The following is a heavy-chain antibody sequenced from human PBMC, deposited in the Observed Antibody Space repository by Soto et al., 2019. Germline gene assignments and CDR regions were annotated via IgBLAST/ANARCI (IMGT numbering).Heavy chain of an antibody. CDR2: IYYSGST. V-gene: IGHV4-59*08. J-gene: IGHJ4*02. D-gene: IGHD6-19*01. CDR3: TRHLGRAVAGFDY. Sequence: SETLSLTCTVSGGSNSNYYCSWIRQPPGKGLEWIGHIYYSGSTNYNPSLKSRVTISVDTSKNQFSLKLSSVTAADTAVYYCTRHLGRAVAGFDYWGQGTLVTVSS. CDR1: GGSNSNYY.